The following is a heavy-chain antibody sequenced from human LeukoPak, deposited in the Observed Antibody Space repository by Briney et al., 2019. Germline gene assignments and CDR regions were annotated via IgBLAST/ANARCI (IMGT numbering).Heavy chain of an antibody. CDR3: ARDTAVAGMGFDP. V-gene: IGHV4-4*07. CDR1: GGSISSYY. Sequence: PSETLSLTCTVSGGSISSYYWSLIRQPAGKGLEWIGGIYTSGSTNYNPSLKSRVTMSVDTSKNQFSLKLSSVTAADTAVYYCARDTAVAGMGFDPWGQGTLVTVSS. CDR2: IYTSGST. D-gene: IGHD6-19*01. J-gene: IGHJ5*02.